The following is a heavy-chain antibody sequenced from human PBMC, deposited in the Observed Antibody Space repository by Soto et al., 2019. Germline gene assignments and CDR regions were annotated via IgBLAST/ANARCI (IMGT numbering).Heavy chain of an antibody. V-gene: IGHV3-23*01. CDR2: MSGSGGST. Sequence: GGSLRLSCAASGFTFSSYAMNWVRQPPGKGLEWVSSMSGSGGSTYYADSVKGRFTISRDNSKNTLYLQMSSLRGEDTALYYCAKEAPFSSGWYAVDCWGQGTLVTVSS. D-gene: IGHD6-19*01. CDR1: GFTFSSYA. J-gene: IGHJ4*02. CDR3: AKEAPFSSGWYAVDC.